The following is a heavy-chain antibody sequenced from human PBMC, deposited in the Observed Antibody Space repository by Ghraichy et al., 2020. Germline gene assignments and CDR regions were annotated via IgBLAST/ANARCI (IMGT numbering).Heavy chain of an antibody. CDR1: GFTFSSYS. CDR3: ARDQVWCMARGGDSNMPSCYYYGMDV. CDR2: ISSSSSTI. J-gene: IGHJ6*02. D-gene: IGHD2-21*02. V-gene: IGHV3-48*02. Sequence: GSLRLSCAASGFTFSSYSMNWVRQAPGKGLEWVSYISSSSSTIYYADSVKGRFTISRDNAKNSLYLQMNSLRDEDTAVYYCARDQVWCMARGGDSNMPSCYYYGMDVWGQGTTVTVSS.